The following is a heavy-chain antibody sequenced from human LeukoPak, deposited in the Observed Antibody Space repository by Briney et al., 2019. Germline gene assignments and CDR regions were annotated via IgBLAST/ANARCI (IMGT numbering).Heavy chain of an antibody. Sequence: SETLSLTCTVSGGSISSGGYYWSWIRQPPGKGLEWIGYIYHSGSTYYNPSLKSRVTISVDRSKNQFSLKLSSVTAADTAVYYCARVYSGYDLGGLGYWGQGTLVTVSS. CDR3: ARVYSGYDLGGLGY. V-gene: IGHV4-30-2*01. J-gene: IGHJ4*02. CDR1: GGSISSGGYY. CDR2: IYHSGST. D-gene: IGHD5-12*01.